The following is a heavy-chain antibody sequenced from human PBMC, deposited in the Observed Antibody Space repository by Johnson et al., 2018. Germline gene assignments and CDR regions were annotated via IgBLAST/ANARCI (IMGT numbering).Heavy chain of an antibody. Sequence: VQLVESGGGLVKPGGSLRLSCAASGFTFSNAWMSWVRQAPGKGLEWVGRIKSKTDGGTTDYAAPVKGRLTISSDESKNTLYLQRNSLKTEDTAVYYCTTAYDSSGYYSLPYYYYGMDVWGQGTTVTVSS. D-gene: IGHD3-22*01. CDR2: IKSKTDGGTT. J-gene: IGHJ6*02. CDR1: GFTFSNAW. CDR3: TTAYDSSGYYSLPYYYYGMDV. V-gene: IGHV3-15*01.